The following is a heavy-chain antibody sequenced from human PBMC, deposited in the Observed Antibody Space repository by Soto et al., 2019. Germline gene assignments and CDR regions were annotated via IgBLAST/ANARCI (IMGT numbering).Heavy chain of an antibody. V-gene: IGHV1-2*04. CDR2: INPNSGGT. CDR1: GYTFTDYY. D-gene: IGHD5-18*01. CDR3: ARQDGYSYGYYFVY. J-gene: IGHJ4*02. Sequence: ASVKVSCKASGYTFTDYYMHWVRQAPGQGLEWMGWINPNSGGTNYAQKFQGWVTMTRGTSISTAYMELSRLRSDDTAVYYCARQDGYSYGYYFVYWGQGTLVTVSS.